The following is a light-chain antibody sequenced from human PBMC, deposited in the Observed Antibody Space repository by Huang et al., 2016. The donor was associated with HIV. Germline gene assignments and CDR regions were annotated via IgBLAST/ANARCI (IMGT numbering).Light chain of an antibody. V-gene: IGKV2-29*02. J-gene: IGKJ2*02. Sequence: IVMTQTPLSLSVTPGQPATISCKSNQSLLHSDGKTYLYWYLQRPDQSPQLLIYDVASRVSGVPDRFRGSGSGTDFTLKISRVEAGDVGIYYCMQSTHLRTFGQGTKLEIK. CDR3: MQSTHLRT. CDR2: DVA. CDR1: QSLLHSDGKTY.